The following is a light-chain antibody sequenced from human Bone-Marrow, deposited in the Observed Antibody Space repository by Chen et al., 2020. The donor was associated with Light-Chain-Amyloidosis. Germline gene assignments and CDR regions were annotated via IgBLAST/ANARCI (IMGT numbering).Light chain of an antibody. Sequence: SYELTQPPSVSVSPGQTARITCSGDALPTKYAYWYQQKPGQAPVLVIHRDTERPSGISERFSGSSSRTTATMTSSGVQAEDKADYHCQSADSSGTYEVRFGGGTKLTVL. CDR3: QSADSSGTYEVR. CDR2: RDT. V-gene: IGLV3-25*03. J-gene: IGLJ2*01. CDR1: ALPTKY.